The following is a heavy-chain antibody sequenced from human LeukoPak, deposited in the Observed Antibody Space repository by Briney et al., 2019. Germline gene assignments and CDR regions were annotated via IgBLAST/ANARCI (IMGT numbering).Heavy chain of an antibody. Sequence: GWSLTQTLLCSLWILLSYLFNELGPAPGKGLEWVSSITANGGSTYYADSVKGRFTISRDNSKSTLYLQMNSLRADDTAVYHCARDSGGYLHPTDYWGQGTLVTVSS. CDR3: ARDSGGYLHPTDY. CDR1: ILLSYLF. D-gene: IGHD1-26*01. CDR2: ITANGGST. J-gene: IGHJ4*02. V-gene: IGHV3-23*01.